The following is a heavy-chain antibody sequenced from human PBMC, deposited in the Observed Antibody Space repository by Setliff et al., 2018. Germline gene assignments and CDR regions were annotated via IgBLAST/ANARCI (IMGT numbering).Heavy chain of an antibody. D-gene: IGHD1-26*01. CDR2: IYTSGST. CDR1: GGSISSGGYY. V-gene: IGHV4-61*02. CDR3: AREGGGSYLNWYFDL. J-gene: IGHJ2*01. Sequence: SETLSLTCTVSGGSISSGGYYWSWIRQHPGKGLEWIGRIYTSGSTNYNPSLKSRVTISVDTSKNQFSLKLSSVTAADTAVYYCAREGGGSYLNWYFDLWGRGTLVTVS.